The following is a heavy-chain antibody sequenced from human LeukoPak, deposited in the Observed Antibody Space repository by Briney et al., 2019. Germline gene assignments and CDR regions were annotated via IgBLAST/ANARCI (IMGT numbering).Heavy chain of an antibody. D-gene: IGHD3-22*01. CDR3: AKDLINWDF. V-gene: IGHV3-33*06. CDR2: IWYDGSQK. CDR1: GFTFSSYG. J-gene: IGHJ4*02. Sequence: TGGSLRLSCAASGFTFSSYGMHWVRQAPGKGLEWVAVIWYDGSQKYYADSVKGRFTISRDNSKNTLYLQMNSLRAEDTAVYYCAKDLINWDFWGQGTLVTVSS.